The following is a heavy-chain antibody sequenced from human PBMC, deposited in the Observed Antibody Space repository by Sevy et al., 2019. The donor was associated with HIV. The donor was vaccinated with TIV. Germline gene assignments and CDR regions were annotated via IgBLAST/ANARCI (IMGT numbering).Heavy chain of an antibody. CDR2: LIGGGSRT. D-gene: IGHD2-8*02. V-gene: IGHV3-23*01. J-gene: IGHJ6*02. CDR3: AKRRVQSGLSGGGANYGWDV. CDR1: GFSFSNYA. Sequence: GGSLRLSCAASGFSFSNYAMSWVSQAPGKGMEWVSTLIGGGSRTYYADSVTGRLTISRDNSRNTLYLKMNSLRAEDTAVYYCAKRRVQSGLSGGGANYGWDVCGQGTTVTVSS.